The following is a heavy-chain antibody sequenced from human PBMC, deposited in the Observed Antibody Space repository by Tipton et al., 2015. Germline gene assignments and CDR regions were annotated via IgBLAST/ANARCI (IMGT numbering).Heavy chain of an antibody. CDR3: ARGPGRSWYFDL. V-gene: IGHV4-34*01. D-gene: IGHD3-10*01. J-gene: IGHJ2*01. CDR2: INHSGST. CDR1: GFTFSDYY. Sequence: LRLSCAASGFTFSDYYMSWIRQPPGKGLEWIGEINHSGSTNYNPSLKSRATISVDTSKNQFSLKLSSVTAADTAVYYCARGPGRSWYFDLWGRGTLVTVSS.